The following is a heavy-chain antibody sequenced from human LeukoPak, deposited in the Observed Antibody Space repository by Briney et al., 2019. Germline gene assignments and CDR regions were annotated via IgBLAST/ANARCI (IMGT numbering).Heavy chain of an antibody. D-gene: IGHD3-22*01. V-gene: IGHV4-39*07. CDR1: GGSISSSSYY. CDR2: IYYSGST. J-gene: IGHJ3*02. Sequence: SETLSLTCTVSGGSISSSSYYWGWIRQPPGKGLEWIGSIYYSGSTYYNPSLKSRVTISVDTSKNQFSLKLSSVTAADTAVYYCARAEETYYYDSSGYSGQAFDIWGQGTMVTVSS. CDR3: ARAEETYYYDSSGYSGQAFDI.